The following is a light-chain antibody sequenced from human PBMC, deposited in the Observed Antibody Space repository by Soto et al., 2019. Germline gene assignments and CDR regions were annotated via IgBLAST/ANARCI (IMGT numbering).Light chain of an antibody. Sequence: SYELTQPPSVSVAPGKTARITCGGNNIGSKSVHWYQQKPGQAPVLVIYYDSDRPSGIPERFSGSNSGNTATLTISSVEAGDEDDYYCHVWANSSDHCVFGGGTKLTVL. CDR2: YDS. V-gene: IGLV3-21*04. CDR3: HVWANSSDHCV. J-gene: IGLJ3*02. CDR1: NIGSKS.